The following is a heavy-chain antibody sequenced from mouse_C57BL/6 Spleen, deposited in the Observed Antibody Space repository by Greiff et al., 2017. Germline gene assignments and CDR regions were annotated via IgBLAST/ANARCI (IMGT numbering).Heavy chain of an antibody. D-gene: IGHD1-1*01. CDR3: ATYGRYFYFGD. CDR1: GYTFTSYW. CDR2: IDPSDSYT. J-gene: IGHJ2*01. Sequence: QVQLQQPGAELVKPGASVKLSCKASGYTFTSYWMPWVKQRPGQGLEWIGEIDPSDSYTNYNQKFKGKATMTVDTSSSTAYMQLSSLTSEDSAVYDCATYGRYFYFGDRGKGTTLTVSS. V-gene: IGHV1-50*01.